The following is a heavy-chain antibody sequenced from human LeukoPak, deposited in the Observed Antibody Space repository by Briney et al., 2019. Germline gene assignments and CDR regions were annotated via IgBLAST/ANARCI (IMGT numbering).Heavy chain of an antibody. CDR2: VNPNSGNT. D-gene: IGHD6-13*01. CDR3: ARGHGGRQQRAKYYFDY. J-gene: IGHJ4*02. CDR1: GYTFTSYD. Sequence: GASVKVSCKASGYTFTSYDINWVRQATGQGLEWMGWVNPNSGNTGYAQKFQGRVTMTRNTSISTAYMELSSLRSEDTAVYYCARGHGGRQQRAKYYFDYWGQGTLVTVSS. V-gene: IGHV1-8*01.